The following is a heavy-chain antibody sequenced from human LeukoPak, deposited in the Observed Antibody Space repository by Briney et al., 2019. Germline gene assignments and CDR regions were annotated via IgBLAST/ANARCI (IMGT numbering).Heavy chain of an antibody. J-gene: IGHJ4*02. V-gene: IGHV3-21*01. D-gene: IGHD3-22*01. CDR3: ARDNYYDSSGYYGTTDY. CDR2: ISSSSSYI. Sequence: GSLRLSCAASGFTFSSYSMNWVRQAPGKGLEWVSSISSSSSYIYYADSVKGRFTISRDNAKNSLYLQMNSLRAEDAAVYYCARDNYYDSSGYYGTTDYWGQGTLVTVSS. CDR1: GFTFSSYS.